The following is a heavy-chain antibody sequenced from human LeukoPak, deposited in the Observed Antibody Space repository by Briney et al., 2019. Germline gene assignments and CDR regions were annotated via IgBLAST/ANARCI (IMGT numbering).Heavy chain of an antibody. D-gene: IGHD4-17*01. CDR2: ISRDGSST. CDR1: GFNFADYA. J-gene: IGHJ6*03. V-gene: IGHV3-43D*04. CDR3: AKDHDSGDYLAFYMDV. Sequence: PGGSLRLSCASSGFNFADYAMHWVRQSPGKGLEWISLISRDGSSTYYGDAVKGRFTTSRDNSKNYLFLQMDSLRADDTAFYFCAKDHDSGDYLAFYMDVRGKGTTVTVSS.